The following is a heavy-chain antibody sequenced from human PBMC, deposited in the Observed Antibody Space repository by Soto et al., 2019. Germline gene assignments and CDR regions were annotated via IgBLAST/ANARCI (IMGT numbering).Heavy chain of an antibody. CDR1: VYTFTSYR. V-gene: IGHV1-18*01. CDR3: ACGLGYCSGGSCYSWFDP. J-gene: IGHJ5*02. Sequence: PVNLSCKAAVYTFTSYRISWLRQTTGQGLEWMGWISAYNGNTNYAQKLQGRVTMTTDTSTSTAYMELRSLRSDDTAVYYCACGLGYCSGGSCYSWFDPWGQGTLVTVSS. CDR2: ISAYNGNT. D-gene: IGHD2-15*01.